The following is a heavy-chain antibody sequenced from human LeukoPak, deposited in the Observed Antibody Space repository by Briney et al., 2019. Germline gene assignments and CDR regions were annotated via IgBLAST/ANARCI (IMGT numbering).Heavy chain of an antibody. Sequence: GGSLRLSCAASGFTFSDYYMSWIRQAPGKGLEWVSYISSSGSTIYYADSVKGRLTISRDNAKNSLYLQMNSLRAEDTAVYYCASWIQLPPGLYAFDIWGQGTMVTVSS. CDR2: ISSSGSTI. V-gene: IGHV3-11*01. J-gene: IGHJ3*02. CDR3: ASWIQLPPGLYAFDI. CDR1: GFTFSDYY. D-gene: IGHD5-18*01.